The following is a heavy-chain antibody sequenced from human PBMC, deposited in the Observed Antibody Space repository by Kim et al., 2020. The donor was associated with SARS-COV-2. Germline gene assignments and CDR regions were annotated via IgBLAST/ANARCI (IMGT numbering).Heavy chain of an antibody. CDR1: GFTFSTYS. CDR2: ISRSSDTI. CDR3: TGRLDY. J-gene: IGHJ4*02. Sequence: GGSLRLSCAASGFTFSTYSMHWVRQAPGKGLEWVSYISRSSDTIYYADSVKGRFTISRDTAKNSLYLQMNSLRGEDTAMYYCTGRLDYWGQGTLVTVSS. V-gene: IGHV3-48*01. D-gene: IGHD3-16*01.